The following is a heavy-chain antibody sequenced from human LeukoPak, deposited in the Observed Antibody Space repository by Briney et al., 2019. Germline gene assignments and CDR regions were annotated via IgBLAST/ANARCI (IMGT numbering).Heavy chain of an antibody. CDR3: ASELTVVLNAFDI. J-gene: IGHJ3*02. CDR1: GFTFSSYA. V-gene: IGHV3-23*01. CDR2: ISGSGGST. Sequence: GGSLRLSCAASGFTFSSYAMSWVRQAPGKGLEWVSAISGSGGSTYYADSVKGRFTISRDNSKNTLYLQMNSLRAEDAAVYYCASELTVVLNAFDIWGQGTMVTVSS. D-gene: IGHD3-22*01.